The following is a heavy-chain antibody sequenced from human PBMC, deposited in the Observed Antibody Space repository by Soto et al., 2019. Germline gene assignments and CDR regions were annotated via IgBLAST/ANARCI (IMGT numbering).Heavy chain of an antibody. D-gene: IGHD3-22*01. CDR1: GGSINNHY. V-gene: IGHV4-59*06. Sequence: SETLSLTCTVSGGSINNHYWSWIRQPPGKGLEWIGYVYYSGSTYYNPSLKSRVTISVDTSKNQFSLKLSSVTAADTAVYYCARDMGGYYDSSGYFDYWGQGTLVTVSS. J-gene: IGHJ4*02. CDR3: ARDMGGYYDSSGYFDY. CDR2: VYYSGST.